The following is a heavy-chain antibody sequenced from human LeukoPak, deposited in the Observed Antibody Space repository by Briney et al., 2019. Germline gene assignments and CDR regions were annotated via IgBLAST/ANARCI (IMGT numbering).Heavy chain of an antibody. CDR2: MYHRGST. Sequence: SETLSLTCSVSGHSISSGYYWGWIRQPPGKGLEWIGTMYHRGSTYYNPSLKSRVTMSGDTSKNHFSLKLSSVIAAHAAVYYCARHRGDNSNPRYYFYYMDVWGKGTTVTVPS. J-gene: IGHJ6*03. V-gene: IGHV4-38-2*01. CDR1: GHSISSGYY. CDR3: ARHRGDNSNPRYYFYYMDV. D-gene: IGHD4-11*01.